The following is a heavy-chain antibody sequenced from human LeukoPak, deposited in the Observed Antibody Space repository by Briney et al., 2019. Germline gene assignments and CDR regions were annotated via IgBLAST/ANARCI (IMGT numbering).Heavy chain of an antibody. CDR2: ISAYNGNT. Sequence: GASVKVSCKASGYTFTSYGISWVRQAPGQGLEWMGWISAYNGNTNYAQKLQGRVTMTTDTSTSTAYMELRSLRSDVTAVYYCARDPEPQYDFWSGYYENYNWFDPWGQGTLVTVSS. D-gene: IGHD3-3*01. CDR1: GYTFTSYG. CDR3: ARDPEPQYDFWSGYYENYNWFDP. V-gene: IGHV1-18*01. J-gene: IGHJ5*02.